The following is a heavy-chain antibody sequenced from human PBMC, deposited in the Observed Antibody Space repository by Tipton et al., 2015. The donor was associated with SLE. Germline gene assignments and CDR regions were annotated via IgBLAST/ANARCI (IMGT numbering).Heavy chain of an antibody. Sequence: TLSLTCAVSGGSISSGGYSWSWIRQPPGKGLEWIGYIYHSGSTYYNPSLKSRVTISVDRSKNQFSLKLSSVTAADTAVYYCARATLRACVLDIWGQGTMVTVSS. CDR2: IYHSGST. D-gene: IGHD3-10*02. CDR1: GGSISSGGYS. CDR3: ARATLRACVLDI. J-gene: IGHJ3*02. V-gene: IGHV4-30-2*01.